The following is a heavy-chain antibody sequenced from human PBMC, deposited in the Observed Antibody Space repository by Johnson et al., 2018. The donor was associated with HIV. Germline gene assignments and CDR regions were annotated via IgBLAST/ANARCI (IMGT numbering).Heavy chain of an antibody. CDR2: ISYDGRNN. D-gene: IGHD6-13*01. CDR3: ATYSSSWYKGGYAFDI. J-gene: IGHJ3*02. CDR1: RFTLSTYG. V-gene: IGHV3-30-3*01. Sequence: QVQLVESGGGVVQRGRSLRLSCAASRFTLSTYGLHWVRQPPGKELEWVAVISYDGRNNYYADYVTGRFTYSRDNAKNSLYLQMNSLSAEDTAVYYCATYSSSWYKGGYAFDIWGQGTMVTVSS.